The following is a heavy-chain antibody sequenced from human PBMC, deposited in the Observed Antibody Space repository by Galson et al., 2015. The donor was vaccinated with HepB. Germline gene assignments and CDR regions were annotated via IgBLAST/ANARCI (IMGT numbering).Heavy chain of an antibody. D-gene: IGHD2-21*02. V-gene: IGHV1-3*01. J-gene: IGHJ6*03. CDR1: GYTLTRYA. Sequence: SAKVSCKASGYTLTRYAMHWVRQAPGQRLEWMGWINAGNGNTKYSQKFQGRVTITRDTSASTAYMELSSLRSEDTAVYYCAREVTDYCYYYMDVWGKGTTVTVSS. CDR3: AREVTDYCYYYMDV. CDR2: INAGNGNT.